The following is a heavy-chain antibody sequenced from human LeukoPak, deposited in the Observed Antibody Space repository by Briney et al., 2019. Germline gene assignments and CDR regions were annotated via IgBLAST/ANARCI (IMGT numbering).Heavy chain of an antibody. D-gene: IGHD6-13*01. Sequence: PGGSLRLSCAASGFTFSDYYMSWVRQAPGKGLEWVANIKEDGSEKYYVDSVKGRFTISRDNAKNSLYLQMNSLRAEDTAVYFCARAHSSSWEYWGQGALVTVSS. CDR2: IKEDGSEK. CDR3: ARAHSSSWEY. CDR1: GFTFSDYY. V-gene: IGHV3-7*01. J-gene: IGHJ4*02.